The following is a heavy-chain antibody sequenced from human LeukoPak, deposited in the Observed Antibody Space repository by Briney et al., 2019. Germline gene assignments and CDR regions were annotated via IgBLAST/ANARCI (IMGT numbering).Heavy chain of an antibody. CDR1: GFTFSDYF. CDR2: ISTTSSSI. J-gene: IGHJ6*02. CDR3: ARVGGVFTGFYYFYYGMDV. V-gene: IGHV3-11*01. D-gene: IGHD2-8*02. Sequence: PGGSLRLSCAASGFTFSDYFMTWIRQAPGQGLEWISYISTTSSSIYYADSVKGRFTISGDNAKNSLSLQMTGLRPEDTAVYYCARVGGVFTGFYYFYYGMDVWGQGTTVTVSS.